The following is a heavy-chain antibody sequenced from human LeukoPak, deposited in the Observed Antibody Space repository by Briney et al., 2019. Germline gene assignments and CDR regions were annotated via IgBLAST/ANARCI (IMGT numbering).Heavy chain of an antibody. CDR3: ARGYIVASDFDY. CDR1: GGSISSYY. CDR2: IYYSGST. D-gene: IGHD5-12*01. J-gene: IGHJ4*02. Sequence: PSETLSLTXTVSGGSISSYYWSWIRQPPGKGLEWIGYIYYSGSTNYNPSLKSRVTISVDTSKNQFSLKLSSVTAADTAVYYCARGYIVASDFDYWGQGTLVTVSS. V-gene: IGHV4-59*01.